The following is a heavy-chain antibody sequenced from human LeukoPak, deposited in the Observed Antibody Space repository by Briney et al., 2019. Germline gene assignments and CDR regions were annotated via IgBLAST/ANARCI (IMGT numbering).Heavy chain of an antibody. Sequence: VASVKVSCKASGGTFSSYAISWVRQAPGQGLEWMGRIIPILGIANYAQKFQGRVTITADKSTSTAYMELSSLRSEDTAVYYCARWEMATIGDYWGQGTLVTVSS. J-gene: IGHJ4*02. CDR1: GGTFSSYA. CDR3: ARWEMATIGDY. V-gene: IGHV1-69*04. D-gene: IGHD5-24*01. CDR2: IIPILGIA.